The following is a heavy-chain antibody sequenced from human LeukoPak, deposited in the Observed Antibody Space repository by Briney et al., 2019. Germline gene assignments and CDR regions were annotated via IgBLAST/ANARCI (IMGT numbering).Heavy chain of an antibody. Sequence: GASVKVSCKASGYTFTGYYMHWVRQAPGQGLEWMGWINPNSGGTNYAQKFQGRVTMTRDTSISTAYTELRSLRSDDTAVYYCARCFGVGILTPDAFDIWGQGTMVTVSS. J-gene: IGHJ3*02. CDR2: INPNSGGT. V-gene: IGHV1-2*02. CDR3: ARCFGVGILTPDAFDI. CDR1: GYTFTGYY. D-gene: IGHD3-3*01.